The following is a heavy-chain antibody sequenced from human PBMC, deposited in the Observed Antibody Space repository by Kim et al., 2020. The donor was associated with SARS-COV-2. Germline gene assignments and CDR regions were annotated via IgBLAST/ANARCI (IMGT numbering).Heavy chain of an antibody. D-gene: IGHD3-22*01. CDR2: IYYSGST. CDR3: ARDGVNYYDSSGRAHAFDD. CDR1: GGSISSSSYY. J-gene: IGHJ4*02. Sequence: SETLSLTCTVSGGSISSSSYYWGWIRQPPGKGLEWIGSIYYSGSTYYNPSLKSRVTISVDTSKNQLSLKLSSVTAADTDVYYCARDGVNYYDSSGRAHAFDDWGQGTLVTVSS. V-gene: IGHV4-39*07.